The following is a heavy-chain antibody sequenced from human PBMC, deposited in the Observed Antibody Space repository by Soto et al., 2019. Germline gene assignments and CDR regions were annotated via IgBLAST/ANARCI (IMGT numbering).Heavy chain of an antibody. Sequence: GGSLRLSCAASGFTFITHSIYLFRHSPGKGLEWVSSISTSSTYIDYSDSVKGRFTISRDNAKNSLFLQMNSLRAEDTAVYFCAKEQTTGAHYALDYWSQGTLVTVSS. CDR3: AKEQTTGAHYALDY. V-gene: IGHV3-21*04. J-gene: IGHJ4*02. D-gene: IGHD2-8*02. CDR1: GFTFITHS. CDR2: ISTSSTYI.